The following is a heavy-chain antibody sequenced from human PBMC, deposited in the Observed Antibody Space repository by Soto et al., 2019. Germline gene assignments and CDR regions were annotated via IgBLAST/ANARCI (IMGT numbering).Heavy chain of an antibody. Sequence: EVQLLESGGGLVQPGGSLRLSCAASGFTFSSYAMSWVRQAPGKGLEWCSAISGSGGSTYYADSVKCRFTISRDNSKNTMYLQMNSLRAEDTAVDDCAKTPDYGDYGFNWFDPWGQGTLVTVSS. J-gene: IGHJ5*02. V-gene: IGHV3-23*01. D-gene: IGHD4-17*01. CDR1: GFTFSSYA. CDR2: ISGSGGST. CDR3: AKTPDYGDYGFNWFDP.